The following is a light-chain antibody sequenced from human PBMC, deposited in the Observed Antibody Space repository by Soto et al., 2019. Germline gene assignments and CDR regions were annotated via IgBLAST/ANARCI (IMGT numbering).Light chain of an antibody. J-gene: IGKJ1*01. CDR2: GAS. CDR3: QQYDNWWT. V-gene: IGKV3-15*01. CDR1: QNVSSN. Sequence: EIVMTQSPATLSVCPGERASLSCRASQNVSSNLAWYQKKPGQAPRLLIYGASTRATGIPARFSGSGSGTEFTLTISSLQSEDFAVYYCQQYDNWWTFGQGTRVEIK.